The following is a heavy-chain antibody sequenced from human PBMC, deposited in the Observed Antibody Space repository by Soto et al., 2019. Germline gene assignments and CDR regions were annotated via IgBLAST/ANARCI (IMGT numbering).Heavy chain of an antibody. D-gene: IGHD3-10*01. V-gene: IGHV3-66*01. CDR1: GFTVSSNY. Sequence: EVQLVESGGGLVQPGGSLRLSCAASGFTVSSNYMSWVRQAPGKGLEWVSVIYSGGSTYYADSVKGRFTISRDNSKNTPYLQMNSLRAEDTAVYYCARSHDYYGSGSQWYFDLWGRGTLVTVSS. CDR2: IYSGGST. J-gene: IGHJ2*01. CDR3: ARSHDYYGSGSQWYFDL.